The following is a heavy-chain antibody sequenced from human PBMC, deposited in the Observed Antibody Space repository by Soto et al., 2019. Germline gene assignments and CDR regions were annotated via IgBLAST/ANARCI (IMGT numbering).Heavy chain of an antibody. D-gene: IGHD6-13*01. Sequence: QVQLVESGGGVVQPGRSLRLSCAASGFTFSSYGMHWVRQAPGKGLEWVAVISYDGSNKYYADSVKGRFTISRDNSKNTLYLHMNSLRAEDTAVYYCAKGTGNSSSWLWYYYYGMDVWGQGTTVTVSS. CDR1: GFTFSSYG. J-gene: IGHJ6*02. CDR3: AKGTGNSSSWLWYYYYGMDV. CDR2: ISYDGSNK. V-gene: IGHV3-30*18.